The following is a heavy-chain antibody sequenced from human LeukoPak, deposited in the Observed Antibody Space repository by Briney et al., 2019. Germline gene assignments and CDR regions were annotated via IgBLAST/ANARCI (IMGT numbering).Heavy chain of an antibody. V-gene: IGHV4-59*01. D-gene: IGHD3-3*01. Sequence: PSETLSLTCTVSGGSITSYYWIWIRQPPGKGLEWIGFIHHSGSSNYNPSLQSRVTMSVDTSKNQFSLRLGSVTAADTAVYYCARDSLTLTYYDFWSGYYTDAFDIWGQGTMVTVSS. CDR3: ARDSLTLTYYDFWSGYYTDAFDI. CDR1: GGSITSYY. J-gene: IGHJ3*02. CDR2: IHHSGSS.